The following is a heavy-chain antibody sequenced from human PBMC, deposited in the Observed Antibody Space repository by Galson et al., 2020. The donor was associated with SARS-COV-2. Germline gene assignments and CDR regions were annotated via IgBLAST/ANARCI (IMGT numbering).Heavy chain of an antibody. Sequence: SGPTLVKPTQTLTLPCSFSGSSLSTTGVGVAWIRHPPGKALKWLAPLFWNDDTRYIPALKGRLTITRDTPKNQVVLTMTNMDPADTATYFCAHRIGINCHDYSFYFDYWGQGTLVTVSS. CDR1: GSSLSTTGVG. V-gene: IGHV2-5*01. CDR3: AHRIGINCHDYSFYFDY. J-gene: IGHJ4*02. CDR2: LFWNDDT. D-gene: IGHD3-16*01.